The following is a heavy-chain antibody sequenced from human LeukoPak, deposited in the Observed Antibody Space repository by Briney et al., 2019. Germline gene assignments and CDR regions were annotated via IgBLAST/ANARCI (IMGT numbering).Heavy chain of an antibody. J-gene: IGHJ5*02. CDR2: IYYSGST. CDR3: ARIVWVSDFWSGYYLNWFDP. CDR1: GGSISSSSYY. V-gene: IGHV4-39*01. D-gene: IGHD3-3*01. Sequence: SETLSLTCTVSGGSISSSSYYWGWIRQPPGKGLEWIGSIYYSGSTYYNPSLKSRVTISVDTSKNQFSLKLSSVTAADTAVYYCARIVWVSDFWSGYYLNWFDPWGQGTLVTVSS.